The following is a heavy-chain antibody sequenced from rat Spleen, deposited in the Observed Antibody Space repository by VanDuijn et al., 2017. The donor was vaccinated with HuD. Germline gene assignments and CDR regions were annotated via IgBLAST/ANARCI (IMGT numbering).Heavy chain of an antibody. D-gene: IGHD1-4*01. Sequence: EVQLVESGGGLVQPGRSMKLSCVASGFTFSNCDMAWVRQAPTKGLEWVASITTGGAITSYRDSVKGRFTISRDTAKSSLYLQMDSLGSGDTATYYCGRHVYNSYFDYWGQGVMVTVSS. CDR1: GFTFSNCD. V-gene: IGHV5-25*01. CDR3: GRHVYNSYFDY. J-gene: IGHJ2*01. CDR2: ITTGGAIT.